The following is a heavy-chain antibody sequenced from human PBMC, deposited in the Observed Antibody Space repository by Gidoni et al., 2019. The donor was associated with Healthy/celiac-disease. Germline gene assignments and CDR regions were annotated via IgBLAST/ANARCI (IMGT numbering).Heavy chain of an antibody. J-gene: IGHJ6*03. D-gene: IGHD6-13*01. CDR3: AKGSSSSWYRYYYYMDV. Sequence: EVQLLESGGGLVQPGGALRLSCEASGLTFRSYAMSWVRQAPGRGLEWVSAISGSGGSTYYADSVKGRFTISRDNSKNTLYLQMNSLRAEDTAVYYCAKGSSSSWYRYYYYMDVWGKGTTVTVSS. CDR2: ISGSGGST. V-gene: IGHV3-23*01. CDR1: GLTFRSYA.